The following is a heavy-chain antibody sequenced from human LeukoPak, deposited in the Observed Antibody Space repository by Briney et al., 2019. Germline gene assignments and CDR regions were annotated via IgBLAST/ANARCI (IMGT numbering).Heavy chain of an antibody. J-gene: IGHJ4*02. D-gene: IGHD2-2*01. CDR1: GYTFTSYG. CDR2: INGGNGNT. CDR3: ARDSYAHYFDY. V-gene: IGHV1-3*01. Sequence: ASVKVSCKASGYTFTSYGISWVRQAPGQRLEWMGWINGGNGNTIYSQKFQGRVTITRDTSASTAYMELSSLRSEDTAVYYCARDSYAHYFDYWGQGTLVTVSS.